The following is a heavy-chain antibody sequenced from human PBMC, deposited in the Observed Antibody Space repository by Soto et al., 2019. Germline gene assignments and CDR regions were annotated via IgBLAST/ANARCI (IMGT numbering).Heavy chain of an antibody. CDR1: GFTFSSYW. J-gene: IGHJ6*02. V-gene: IGHV3-7*04. Sequence: PGGSLRLSCSASGFTFSSYWMSWVRQAPGKGLEWVANIKQDGSEKYYVDSVKGRFTISRDNAKNSLYLQMNSLRAEDTAVYYCARTNSGSRPYYYYGMDVWGQGTTVTVSS. CDR3: ARTNSGSRPYYYYGMDV. D-gene: IGHD1-26*01. CDR2: IKQDGSEK.